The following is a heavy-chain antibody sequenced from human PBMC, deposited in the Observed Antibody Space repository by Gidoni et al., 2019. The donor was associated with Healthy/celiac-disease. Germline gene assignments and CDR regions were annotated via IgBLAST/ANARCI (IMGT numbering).Heavy chain of an antibody. Sequence: EVQLVESGGGLVQPGGSLRLSCAASGFTFSSDSMNWVRQAPGKGLEWVSYISSSSSTIYYADSVKGRFTISRDNAKNSLYLQMNSLRDEDTAVYYCARAHLVIISSYAFDIWGQGTMVTVSS. CDR3: ARAHLVIISSYAFDI. CDR1: GFTFSSDS. D-gene: IGHD3-3*01. CDR2: ISSSSSTI. J-gene: IGHJ3*02. V-gene: IGHV3-48*02.